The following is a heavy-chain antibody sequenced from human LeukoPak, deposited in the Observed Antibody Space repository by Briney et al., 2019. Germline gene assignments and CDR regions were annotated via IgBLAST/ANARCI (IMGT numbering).Heavy chain of an antibody. Sequence: GTLRLSCAASGFTFSSYGMSWIRQPPGKGLEWIGEINHSGSTNYNPSLKSRVTISVDTSKNQFSLRLSSVTAADTAVYYCARPAYYYGSGSYYNVGYFDYWGQGTLVTVSS. CDR3: ARPAYYYGSGSYYNVGYFDY. V-gene: IGHV4-34*01. CDR2: INHSGST. D-gene: IGHD3-10*01. J-gene: IGHJ4*02. CDR1: GFTFSSYG.